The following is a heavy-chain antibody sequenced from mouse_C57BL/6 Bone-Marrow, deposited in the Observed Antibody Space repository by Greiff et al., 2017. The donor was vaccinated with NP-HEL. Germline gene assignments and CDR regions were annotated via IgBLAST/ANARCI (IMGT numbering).Heavy chain of an antibody. J-gene: IGHJ2*01. CDR3: TTVDYSNYGWVGY. D-gene: IGHD2-5*01. Sequence: EVKVVESGAELVRPGASVKLSCTASGFNIKDDYMHWVKQRPEQGLEWIGWIDPENGDTEYASKFQGKATITADTSSNTAYLQLSSLTSEDTAGYYCTTVDYSNYGWVGYWGQGTTLTVSA. V-gene: IGHV14-4*01. CDR1: GFNIKDDY. CDR2: IDPENGDT.